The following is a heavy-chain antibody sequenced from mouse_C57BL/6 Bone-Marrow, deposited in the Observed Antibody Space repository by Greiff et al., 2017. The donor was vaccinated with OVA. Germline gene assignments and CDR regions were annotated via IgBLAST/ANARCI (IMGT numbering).Heavy chain of an antibody. V-gene: IGHV5-6*01. J-gene: IGHJ2*01. CDR1: GFTFSSYG. Sequence: EVHLVESGGDLVKPGGSLKLSCAASGFTFSSYGMSWVRQTPDKRLEWVATISSGGSYTYYPDSVKGRFTISRDNAKNTLYLQMSSLKSEDTAMYYCARRGLRRGRYYFDYWGQGTTLTVSS. D-gene: IGHD2-4*01. CDR3: ARRGLRRGRYYFDY. CDR2: ISSGGSYT.